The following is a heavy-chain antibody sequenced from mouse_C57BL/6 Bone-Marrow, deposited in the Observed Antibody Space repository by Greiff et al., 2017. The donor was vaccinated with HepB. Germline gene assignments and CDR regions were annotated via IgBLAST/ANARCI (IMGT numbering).Heavy chain of an antibody. CDR3: ASLYDYGHFDV. CDR1: GYSITSGYY. D-gene: IGHD2-3*01. Sequence: ESGPGLVKPSQSLSLTCSVTGYSITSGYYWNWIRQFPGNKLEWMGYISYDGSNNYNPSLKNRISITRDTSKNQFFLKLNSVTTEDTATYYCASLYDYGHFDVWGTGTTVTVSS. V-gene: IGHV3-6*01. J-gene: IGHJ1*03. CDR2: ISYDGSN.